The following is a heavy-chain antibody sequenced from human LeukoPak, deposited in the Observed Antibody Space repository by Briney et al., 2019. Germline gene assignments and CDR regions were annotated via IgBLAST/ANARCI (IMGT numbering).Heavy chain of an antibody. CDR1: GYTFTSYD. D-gene: IGHD3-16*02. Sequence: GASVKVSCKASGYTFTSYDINWVRQATGQGLEWMGWMNPNSGNTGYAQKFQGRVTITRNTFISTAYMELSSLRSEDTAVYYCATQQSLGELSLYGAFDIWGQGTMVTVSS. J-gene: IGHJ3*02. CDR3: ATQQSLGELSLYGAFDI. V-gene: IGHV1-8*03. CDR2: MNPNSGNT.